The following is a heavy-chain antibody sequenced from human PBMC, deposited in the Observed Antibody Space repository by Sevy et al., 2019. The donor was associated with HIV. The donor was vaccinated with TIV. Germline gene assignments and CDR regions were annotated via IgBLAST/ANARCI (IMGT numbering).Heavy chain of an antibody. CDR2: IKQDGSEK. Sequence: GGSLRLSCAASGFTFSTYWMSWVRQAPGKGLEWVANIKQDGSEKYYVDSVKGRFSISRDNAKNSLYLQMNSLGAEDTSVYYCARVPLITARPDNWFDPWGQGTLVTVSS. CDR1: GFTFSTYW. CDR3: ARVPLITARPDNWFDP. J-gene: IGHJ5*02. D-gene: IGHD6-6*01. V-gene: IGHV3-7*03.